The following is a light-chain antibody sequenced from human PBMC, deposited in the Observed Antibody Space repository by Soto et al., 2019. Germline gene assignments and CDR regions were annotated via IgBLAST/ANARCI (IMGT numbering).Light chain of an antibody. CDR1: QSVSSSY. V-gene: IGKV3-20*01. Sequence: EIVLTQSPGTLSLSPGERATLSCRASQSVSSSYLAWYQQKPGQAPRLLMYATSNRATDIPDRFSGSGSGTDFTLTISRLEPEEFAVYYCQQYVTSPRTFGQGTKVEIK. CDR2: ATS. CDR3: QQYVTSPRT. J-gene: IGKJ1*01.